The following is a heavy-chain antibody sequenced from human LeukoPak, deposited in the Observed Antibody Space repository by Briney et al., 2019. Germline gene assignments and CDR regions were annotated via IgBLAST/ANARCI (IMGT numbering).Heavy chain of an antibody. J-gene: IGHJ5*02. V-gene: IGHV4-38-2*02. CDR3: ARDSGTTGEVKFDP. CDR1: GYSISSGYY. D-gene: IGHD3-10*01. Sequence: SETLSLTCTVSGYSISSGYYWGWIRQPPGKGLEWIGSIYHSGSTYYNPSLKSRVTISVDTSKNQFSLKLSSVTAADTAVYYCARDSGTTGEVKFDPWGQGALVTVSS. CDR2: IYHSGST.